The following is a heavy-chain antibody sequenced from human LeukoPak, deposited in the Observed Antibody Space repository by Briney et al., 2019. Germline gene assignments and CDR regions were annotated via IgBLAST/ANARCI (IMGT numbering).Heavy chain of an antibody. CDR3: ARAYRDYVDH. V-gene: IGHV4-59*01. D-gene: IGHD2-15*01. CDR1: GGSISGYY. J-gene: IGHJ4*02. Sequence: LETLSLTCTVSGGSISGYYWSWIRQPPGKGLEWIGYIYYRGSTTYNPSLKSRVTISVDTSKNQFSLKLSSVTAADTAVYYCARAYRDYVDHWGQGTLVTVSS. CDR2: IYYRGST.